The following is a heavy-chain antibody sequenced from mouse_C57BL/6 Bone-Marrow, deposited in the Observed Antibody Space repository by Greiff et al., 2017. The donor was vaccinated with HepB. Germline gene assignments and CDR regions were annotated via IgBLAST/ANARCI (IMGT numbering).Heavy chain of an antibody. Sequence: VQLQQSGAELVRPGASVKLSCTASGFNIKDDYMHWVKQRPEQGLEWIGWIDPENGDTEYASKFQGKATITADTSSNTAYLQLSSLTSEDTAVYYCTTGWAWFAYRGQGTLVTVSA. CDR1: GFNIKDDY. V-gene: IGHV14-4*01. D-gene: IGHD3-3*01. CDR2: IDPENGDT. CDR3: TTGWAWFAY. J-gene: IGHJ3*01.